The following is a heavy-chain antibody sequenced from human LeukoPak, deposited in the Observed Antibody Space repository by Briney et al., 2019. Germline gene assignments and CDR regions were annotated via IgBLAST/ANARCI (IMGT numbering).Heavy chain of an antibody. J-gene: IGHJ5*02. CDR3: ARGWFFGVVILPWFDP. CDR2: IIPIFGTA. D-gene: IGHD3-3*01. CDR1: GGTFSSYA. Sequence: ASVKVSCKASGGTFSSYAISWVRQAPGQGLEWMGGIIPIFGTANYAQKFQGRVTITTDESTSTAYMELSSLRSEDTAVYYCARGWFFGVVILPWFDPWGQGTLVTVSS. V-gene: IGHV1-69*05.